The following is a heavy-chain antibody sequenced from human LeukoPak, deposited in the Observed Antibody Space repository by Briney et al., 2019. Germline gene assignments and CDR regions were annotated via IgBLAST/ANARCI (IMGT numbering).Heavy chain of an antibody. V-gene: IGHV3-21*04. CDR3: ARDLGRESGRWDKGYYYMDV. CDR2: ISSSSGYI. CDR1: GFTFSSYN. Sequence: PGGSLRLSCAASGFTFSSYNMNWVRQAPGKGLEWVSFISSSSGYIYYADSVKGRFTISRDNSKNTLYLQMNSLRAEDTAVYYCARDLGRESGRWDKGYYYMDVWGKGTTVTISS. J-gene: IGHJ6*03. D-gene: IGHD1-26*01.